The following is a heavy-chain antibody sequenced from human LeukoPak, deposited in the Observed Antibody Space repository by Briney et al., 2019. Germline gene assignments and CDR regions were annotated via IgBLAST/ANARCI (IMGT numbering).Heavy chain of an antibody. V-gene: IGHV3-33*01. D-gene: IGHD2-15*01. CDR1: GFTFSSYG. Sequence: GGSLRLSCAASGFTFSSYGMHWVRQAPGKGLEWVAVIWYDGSNKYYADSVKGRFTISRDNSKNTLHLQMNSLRAEDTAVYYCARLSCSGGSCSSYYWGQGTLVTVSS. CDR2: IWYDGSNK. J-gene: IGHJ4*02. CDR3: ARLSCSGGSCSSYY.